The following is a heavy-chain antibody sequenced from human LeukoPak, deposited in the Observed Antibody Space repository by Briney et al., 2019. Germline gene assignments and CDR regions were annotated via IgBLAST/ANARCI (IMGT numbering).Heavy chain of an antibody. CDR1: GFTFSSYW. J-gene: IGHJ3*02. D-gene: IGHD3-16*01. CDR2: INGDGSGT. V-gene: IGHV3-74*01. CDR3: ARGKDGVWAFDI. Sequence: GGSLRLSCGASGFTFSSYWMHWVRQAPGMGLAWVSRINGDGSGTTYADSVKGRVTISRDNAKNTLYLQMNSLRAEDAAVYYCARGKDGVWAFDIWGQGTTVTVSS.